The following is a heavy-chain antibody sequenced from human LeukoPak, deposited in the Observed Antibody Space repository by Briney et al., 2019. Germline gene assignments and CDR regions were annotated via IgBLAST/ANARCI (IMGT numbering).Heavy chain of an antibody. Sequence: GGSLRLSCVASGFTFSDYYMSWIRQAPGKGLEWVSYISSSRSYTNYADSVKGRFTISRDSAKNTLYLQMNSLRAEDTAVYYCAREVGDYYFDYWGQGTLVTVSS. J-gene: IGHJ4*02. CDR1: GFTFSDYY. CDR2: ISSSRSYT. D-gene: IGHD3-10*01. CDR3: AREVGDYYFDY. V-gene: IGHV3-11*05.